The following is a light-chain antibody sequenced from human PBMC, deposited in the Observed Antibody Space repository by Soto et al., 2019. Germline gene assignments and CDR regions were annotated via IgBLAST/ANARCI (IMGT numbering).Light chain of an antibody. V-gene: IGLV1-40*01. Sequence: QSVLTQPPSTSGTPGQRVTISCTGSSANIGAAYNVDWYQQLPGTAPKLLIYGNNNRPSAVPARFSGSKSCTSASLANAGHQAEDGREYYCQSDDSSRSCYVCGTGTKVTVL. CDR3: QSDDSSRSCYV. J-gene: IGLJ1*01. CDR2: GNN. CDR1: SANIGAAYN.